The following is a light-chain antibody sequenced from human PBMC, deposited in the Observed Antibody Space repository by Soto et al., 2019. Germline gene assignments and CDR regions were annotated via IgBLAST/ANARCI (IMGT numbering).Light chain of an antibody. J-gene: IGKJ5*01. CDR2: LGS. CDR3: QQYTNWPLNT. CDR1: QSLLHSNGYNY. Sequence: DIVMTQSPLSLPVTPGEPASISCRSSQSLLHSNGYNYLDWYLQKPGQSPQLLIYLGSNRASGVPDRFSGSGSGTAFTLTINSLQPEDFALYTCQQYTNWPLNTFGQGTRLEIK. V-gene: IGKV2-28*01.